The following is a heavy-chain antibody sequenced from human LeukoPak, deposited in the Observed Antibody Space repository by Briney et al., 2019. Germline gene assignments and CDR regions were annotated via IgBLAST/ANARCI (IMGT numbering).Heavy chain of an antibody. CDR2: IKENGNEQ. D-gene: IGHD1-14*01. J-gene: IGHJ3*02. Sequence: GGSLRLSCTSSGFTFSSYWMSWVRQAPGKGPEWVAHIKENGNEQYYADSVKDRFTISRDNAKKSLCLQMNSLRAEDTALYYCARGPGDFDASDIWGQGTMVTVSS. CDR1: GFTFSSYW. CDR3: ARGPGDFDASDI. V-gene: IGHV3-7*01.